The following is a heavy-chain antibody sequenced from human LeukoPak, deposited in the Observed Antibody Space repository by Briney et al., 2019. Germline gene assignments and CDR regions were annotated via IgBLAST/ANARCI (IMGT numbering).Heavy chain of an antibody. CDR1: GYTFTSYD. CDR2: MNPNSGNT. V-gene: IGHV1-8*01. CDR3: ARGYPNYYGSGSYDPDDY. J-gene: IGHJ4*02. D-gene: IGHD3-10*01. Sequence: ASVKVSCKASGYTFTSYDINWVRQATGQGLEWMGWMNPNSGNTGYAQKFQGRVTMTRNTSISTAYMELSSLRSEDTAVYYCARGYPNYYGSGSYDPDDYWGQGTLVTVSS.